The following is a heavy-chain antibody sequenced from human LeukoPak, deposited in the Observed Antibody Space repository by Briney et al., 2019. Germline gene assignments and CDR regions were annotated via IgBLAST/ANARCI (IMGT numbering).Heavy chain of an antibody. Sequence: SETLSLTCTVSGGSISSSSYYWGWIRQPPGTGLEWIGSIYYSGSTYYNPSLKSRVTISVDTSKNQFSLKLSSVTAADTAVYYCARDHIAVAGTTGGFDPWGQGTLVTVSS. CDR1: GGSISSSSYY. J-gene: IGHJ5*02. D-gene: IGHD6-19*01. CDR2: IYYSGST. V-gene: IGHV4-39*07. CDR3: ARDHIAVAGTTGGFDP.